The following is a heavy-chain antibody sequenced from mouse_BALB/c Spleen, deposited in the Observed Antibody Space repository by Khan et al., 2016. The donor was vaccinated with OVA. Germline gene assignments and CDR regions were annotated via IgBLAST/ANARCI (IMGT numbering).Heavy chain of an antibody. CDR3: ARGGITTGYFDY. CDR1: GYTFTSYW. CDR2: VYPGDGNT. D-gene: IGHD1-1*01. J-gene: IGHJ2*01. V-gene: IGHV1-87*01. Sequence: QVQLKESGTELARPGASVKLSCKASGYTFTSYWMQWVKQRPGQGLEWIGAVYPGDGNTRYNQKFKGKATLTADKSSSTAYIQLSSLASEDSAVYYCARGGITTGYFDYWGQGTTLTVSS.